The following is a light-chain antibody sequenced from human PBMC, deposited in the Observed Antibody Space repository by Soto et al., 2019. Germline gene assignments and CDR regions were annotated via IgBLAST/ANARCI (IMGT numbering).Light chain of an antibody. V-gene: IGKV1-5*03. CDR3: QQYNDYSWT. CDR1: QSISSW. Sequence: DIQITQSPSTLSASVGDRVTITCRSSQSISSWLAWYQQKPGKAPKLLIYKASTLEIGVPSRFSGSGSGTEFTLTISSLQPDDVATYYCQQYNDYSWTFGQGTKV. J-gene: IGKJ1*01. CDR2: KAS.